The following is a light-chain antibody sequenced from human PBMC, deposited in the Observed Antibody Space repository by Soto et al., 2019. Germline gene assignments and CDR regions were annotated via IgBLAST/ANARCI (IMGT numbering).Light chain of an antibody. CDR2: DAS. CDR1: QSVSGY. Sequence: EIVLTQSPATLSLSPGERATLSCRASQSVSGYLAWYQQKPGQAPRLLIYDASKRATGIPARFSGSGSGTDFTLTISSLEPEDFAVYYCQQRGNLPYTFGQGTNLEIK. J-gene: IGKJ2*01. V-gene: IGKV3-11*01. CDR3: QQRGNLPYT.